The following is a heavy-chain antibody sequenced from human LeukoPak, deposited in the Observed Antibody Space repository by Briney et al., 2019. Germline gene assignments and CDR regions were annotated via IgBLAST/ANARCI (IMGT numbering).Heavy chain of an antibody. Sequence: SETLSLTCTVSGGSISSGGYYWSWIRQHPGKGLEWIGYIYYSGSTYYNPSLKSRVTISVDTSKNQFSLRLSSVTAADTAVYYCASGYSGYDTFDYWGQGTLVTVSS. CDR1: GGSISSGGYY. CDR2: IYYSGST. J-gene: IGHJ4*02. D-gene: IGHD5-12*01. V-gene: IGHV4-31*03. CDR3: ASGYSGYDTFDY.